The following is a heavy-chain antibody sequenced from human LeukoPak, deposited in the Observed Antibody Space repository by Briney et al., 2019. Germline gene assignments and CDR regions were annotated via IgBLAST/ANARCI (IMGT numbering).Heavy chain of an antibody. CDR3: AKDSDYYDSLDY. CDR2: ISWNSGSI. CDR1: GFTFDDYA. J-gene: IGHJ4*02. V-gene: IGHV3-9*01. Sequence: GGSLRLSCAASGFTFDDYAMHWARQAPGKGLEWVSGISWNSGSIGYADSVKGRFTISRDNAKNSLYLQMNSLRAEDTALYYCAKDSDYYDSLDYWGQGTLVTVSS. D-gene: IGHD3-22*01.